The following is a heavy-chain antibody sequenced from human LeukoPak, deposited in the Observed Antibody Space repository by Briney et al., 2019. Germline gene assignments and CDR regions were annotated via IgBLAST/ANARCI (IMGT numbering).Heavy chain of an antibody. CDR1: AFTFDDYA. CDR3: TKDEGAYINCCYHDNYAMGV. V-gene: IGHV3-9*01. Sequence: GGSLRLSCAASAFTFDDYAMHWVRQAPGKGLEWVAGISWNSGTIYYADTVKGRFIISRDNTKNSLYLQMNSLRPEDTALYYCTKDEGAYINCCYHDNYAMGVWGQGTTVTVS. D-gene: IGHD1-1*01. CDR2: ISWNSGTI. J-gene: IGHJ6*02.